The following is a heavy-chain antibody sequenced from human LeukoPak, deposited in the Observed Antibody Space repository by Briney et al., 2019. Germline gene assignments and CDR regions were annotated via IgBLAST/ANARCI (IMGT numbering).Heavy chain of an antibody. Sequence: GGSLRLSCAASGFTFSSYGMHWVRQAPGKGLEWVSVISYDGSNKYYADSVKGRFTISRDNSKNTLYLQMNSLRAEDTAVYYCAKDKGGELPDYFDYWGQGTLVTVSS. CDR2: ISYDGSNK. J-gene: IGHJ4*02. D-gene: IGHD1-26*01. CDR1: GFTFSSYG. CDR3: AKDKGGELPDYFDY. V-gene: IGHV3-30*18.